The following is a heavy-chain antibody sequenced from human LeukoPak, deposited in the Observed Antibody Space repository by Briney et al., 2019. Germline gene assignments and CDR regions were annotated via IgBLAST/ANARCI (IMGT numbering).Heavy chain of an antibody. CDR1: GGSISGYF. CDR2: IYYSGST. CDR3: SRWRVPTTTVFYYGMDV. J-gene: IGHJ6*04. V-gene: IGHV4-59*01. D-gene: IGHD2/OR15-2a*01. Sequence: SETLSLTCTVSGGSISGYFWSWLRQPPGKELDWIGYIYYSGSTNYNPSLKSRVTISVDTSKNQFSLKLSSVTAADTAVYFCSRWRVPTTTVFYYGMDVWGKGTTVTVTS.